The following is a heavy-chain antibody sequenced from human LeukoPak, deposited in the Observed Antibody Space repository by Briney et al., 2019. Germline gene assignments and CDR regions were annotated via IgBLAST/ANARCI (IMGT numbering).Heavy chain of an antibody. J-gene: IGHJ4*02. CDR3: VREGEDTSMAFDY. V-gene: IGHV3-30-3*01. CDR1: GFTFSTYA. Sequence: PGGSLRLSCAASGFTFSTYAMHWVRQAPGKGLEWVALILNDENRKYYGDSVKGRFTISRDNSKNTLYPQMNSLRLEDTAMYYCVREGEDTSMAFDYWGQGTLVTVSS. D-gene: IGHD5-18*01. CDR2: ILNDENRK.